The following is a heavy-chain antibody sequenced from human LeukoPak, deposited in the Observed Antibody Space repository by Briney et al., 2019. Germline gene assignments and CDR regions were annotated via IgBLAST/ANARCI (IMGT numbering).Heavy chain of an antibody. J-gene: IGHJ3*02. V-gene: IGHV4-34*01. D-gene: IGHD2-21*02. Sequence: SETLSLTCAVCGGSFRGYYGSWLREIPAKGLEWIGEINHSGSTNYNPSHKSRVTISEDTSKNQFSLNLTSVTAADTAVYSCARVRDHAFDIWGQGTMVTVSS. CDR3: ARVRDHAFDI. CDR1: GGSFRGYY. CDR2: INHSGST.